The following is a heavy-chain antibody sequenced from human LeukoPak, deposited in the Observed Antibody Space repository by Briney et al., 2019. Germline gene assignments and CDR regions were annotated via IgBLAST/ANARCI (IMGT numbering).Heavy chain of an antibody. D-gene: IGHD2-15*01. V-gene: IGHV4-61*02. CDR2: LFSSGTT. Sequence: SETLTLTCTVSGGSFSSGDYSWNWIRQPAGQGLEWIGRLFSSGTTNYNPSLKSRVTISVDTSKNQFSLKLSSVTAADTAVYYCARHACSGGSCYYEPDGMDVWGQGTTVTVSS. CDR1: GGSFSSGDYS. CDR3: ARHACSGGSCYYEPDGMDV. J-gene: IGHJ6*02.